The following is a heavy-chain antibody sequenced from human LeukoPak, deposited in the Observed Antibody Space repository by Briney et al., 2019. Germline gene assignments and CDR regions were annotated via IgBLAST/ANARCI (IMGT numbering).Heavy chain of an antibody. J-gene: IGHJ6*02. V-gene: IGHV3-53*01. D-gene: IGHD5-18*01. CDR3: ARGGYAHYYGMDV. CDR2: IYSGGTT. Sequence: GGSLRLSCAASGFTVSTNYMSWVRQAPGKGLEWVSVIYSGGTTNYADSVKGRFTISRDNSKNTVYLQMNSLRAKDTAVYYCARGGYAHYYGMDVWGQGTTVTVSS. CDR1: GFTVSTNY.